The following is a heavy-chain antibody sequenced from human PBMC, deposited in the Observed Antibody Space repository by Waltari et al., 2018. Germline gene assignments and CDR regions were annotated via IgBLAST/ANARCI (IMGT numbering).Heavy chain of an antibody. J-gene: IGHJ4*02. Sequence: EVQLVESGGGLVQPGGSLRLSCAASGFTFSSYAMSWVRQAPGKGLEWVSAISGSGGSTYYADSVKGRFTISRDNAKNTLYLQMNSRRAEDTAVYYCAKRSSDCWSGYYFDYWGQGTLVTVSS. CDR3: AKRSSDCWSGYYFDY. CDR2: ISGSGGST. D-gene: IGHD3-3*01. V-gene: IGHV3-23*04. CDR1: GFTFSSYA.